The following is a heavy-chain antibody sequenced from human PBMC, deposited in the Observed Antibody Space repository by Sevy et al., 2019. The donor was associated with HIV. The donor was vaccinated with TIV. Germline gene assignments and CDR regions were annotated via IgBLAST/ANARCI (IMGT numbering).Heavy chain of an antibody. V-gene: IGHV3-7*03. CDR2: IKQDGREK. Sequence: GGSLRLSCAASGFTFSSYWMSWVRQAPGKGLEWVANIKQDGREKYYVDSVKGRFTISRENARNSLYLQMNSLRDEDTAVYYCGRGSGDYSSGWYGLDHFDYWGQGTLVTVSS. J-gene: IGHJ4*02. CDR1: GFTFSSYW. CDR3: GRGSGDYSSGWYGLDHFDY. D-gene: IGHD6-19*01.